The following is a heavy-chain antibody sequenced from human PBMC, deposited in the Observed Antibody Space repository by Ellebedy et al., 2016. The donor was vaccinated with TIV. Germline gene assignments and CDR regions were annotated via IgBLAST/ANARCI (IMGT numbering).Heavy chain of an antibody. CDR1: TFSFRSYW. V-gene: IGHV3-7*01. D-gene: IGHD4-17*01. Sequence: GESLKISCAASTFSFRSYWMTWVRQPPGKGLEWVANINQDGSDKYYVDSVRGRFTVSRDNAQNSLFLQMNSLRAEDTAVYYCATDGSYGDYRSPTHAFEIWGRGTVVAVSS. J-gene: IGHJ3*02. CDR3: ATDGSYGDYRSPTHAFEI. CDR2: INQDGSDK.